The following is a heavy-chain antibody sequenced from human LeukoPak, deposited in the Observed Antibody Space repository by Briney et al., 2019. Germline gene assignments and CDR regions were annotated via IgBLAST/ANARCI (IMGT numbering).Heavy chain of an antibody. CDR2: IYPGDSDT. D-gene: IGHD2-15*01. Sequence: GESLKISCKASGYTFTSYWIGWVRQMPGKGLEWMGIIYPGDSDTRYSPSFQGQVTISADKSISTAYLQWSSLKASDTAMYYCARQSFCSGGSCYSKYFQHWGQGTLVTVSS. V-gene: IGHV5-51*01. CDR1: GYTFTSYW. J-gene: IGHJ1*01. CDR3: ARQSFCSGGSCYSKYFQH.